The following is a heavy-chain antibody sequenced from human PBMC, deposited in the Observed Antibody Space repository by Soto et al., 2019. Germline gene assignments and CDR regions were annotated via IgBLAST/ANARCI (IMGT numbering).Heavy chain of an antibody. D-gene: IGHD1-26*01. V-gene: IGHV1-2*04. CDR3: AKGSGSYADY. Sequence: QVQLVQSGAEVKKHGASVKVSCKASGYTFTGYYMHWVRQAPGQGLEWMGGINPNSGGTNDAQKFQGWVTMTRDTYISTAYMELSRLRSDETAVYYCAKGSGSYADYWGQVTLVTVSS. J-gene: IGHJ4*02. CDR2: INPNSGGT. CDR1: GYTFTGYY.